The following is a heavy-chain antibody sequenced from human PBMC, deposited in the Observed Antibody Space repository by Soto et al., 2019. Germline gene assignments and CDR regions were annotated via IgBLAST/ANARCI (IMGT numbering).Heavy chain of an antibody. CDR3: ARGAGYSSGWYDY. CDR1: GFTVSSNY. Sequence: EVQLVESGGGLVQPGGSLRLSCAASGFTVSSNYMSWVRQAPGKGLEWVSVIYSGGSTYYADSVKGRFTISRHNSRDRLYVQMNSLRAEDTAVYYCARGAGYSSGWYDYWGQGPLVSVSS. CDR2: IYSGGST. J-gene: IGHJ4*02. D-gene: IGHD6-19*01. V-gene: IGHV3-53*04.